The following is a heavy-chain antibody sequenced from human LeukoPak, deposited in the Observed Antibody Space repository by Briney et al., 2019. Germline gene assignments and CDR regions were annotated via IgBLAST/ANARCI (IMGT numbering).Heavy chain of an antibody. D-gene: IGHD1-1*01. Sequence: GGSLRLSCAASGFTFSDYYMSWIRQAPGKGLEWVSYISSSGSTIYYADSVKGRFTISRDSAKNSLYLQMNSLRAEDTAVYYCARDKVQGWFDPWGQGTLVTVSS. J-gene: IGHJ5*02. CDR1: GFTFSDYY. CDR2: ISSSGSTI. V-gene: IGHV3-11*01. CDR3: ARDKVQGWFDP.